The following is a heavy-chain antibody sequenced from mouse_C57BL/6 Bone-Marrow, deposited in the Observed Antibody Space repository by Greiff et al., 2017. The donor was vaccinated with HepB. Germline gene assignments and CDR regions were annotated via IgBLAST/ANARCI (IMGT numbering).Heavy chain of an antibody. CDR2: IDPENGDT. V-gene: IGHV14-4*01. CDR3: TPIYYDYPYAIDF. J-gene: IGHJ4*01. Sequence: EVQGVESGAELVRPGASVKLSCTASGFTITDDYMHWVKQRPEQGLEWIGWIDPENGDTEYASKFQGKATITADTSSNTAYLQLSSLTSEDTAVYYCTPIYYDYPYAIDFWGQGTAVTVSS. CDR1: GFTITDDY. D-gene: IGHD2-4*01.